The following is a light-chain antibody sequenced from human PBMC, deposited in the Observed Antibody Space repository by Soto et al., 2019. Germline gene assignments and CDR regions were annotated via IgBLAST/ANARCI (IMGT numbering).Light chain of an antibody. V-gene: IGKV4-1*01. CDR2: SAS. Sequence: DIVMTQSPDSLAVSLGERASINCKSSQSALYSSNNKNYLAWYQQKPGQPPKLLIYSASTRESGVPDRFSGSGSGTDFTLTIRSLQSEDVAVYYCQQYYSTPWTFGQGTKVEIK. CDR1: QSALYSSNNKNY. J-gene: IGKJ1*01. CDR3: QQYYSTPWT.